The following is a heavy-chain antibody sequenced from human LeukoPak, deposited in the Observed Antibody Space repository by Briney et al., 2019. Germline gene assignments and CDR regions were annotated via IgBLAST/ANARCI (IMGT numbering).Heavy chain of an antibody. CDR1: GFTFGDYA. D-gene: IGHD2-15*01. V-gene: IGHV3-49*04. CDR2: IRSNAYGGTT. Sequence: GRSLRLSCTASGFTFGDYAMSWVRQAPGKGLEWVGFIRSNAYGGTTEYAASVKGRFTISRDDSKSIAYLQMNSLKTEDTAVYYCTRTSRCECWFDPWGQGTLVTVSS. J-gene: IGHJ5*02. CDR3: TRTSRCECWFDP.